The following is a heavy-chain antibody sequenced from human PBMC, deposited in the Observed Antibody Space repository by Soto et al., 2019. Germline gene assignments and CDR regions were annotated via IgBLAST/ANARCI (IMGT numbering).Heavy chain of an antibody. CDR2: IRYDGSNE. J-gene: IGHJ4*02. V-gene: IGHV3-33*01. Sequence: QVQLVESGGGVVQPGRSLRLSCAASGFIFSSYGMHWVRQAPGKGLEWVSIIRYDGSNEEYTESVKGRFTISRDNSRNTLYLQMNSLRAEDTAVYYCARGNGSGSYLIDYWGQGTLVTVSS. CDR1: GFIFSSYG. CDR3: ARGNGSGSYLIDY. D-gene: IGHD3-10*01.